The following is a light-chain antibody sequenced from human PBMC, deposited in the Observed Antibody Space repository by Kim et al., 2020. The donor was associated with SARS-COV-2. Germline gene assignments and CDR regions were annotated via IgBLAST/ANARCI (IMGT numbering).Light chain of an antibody. V-gene: IGKV1-5*03. CDR3: QQYNSYSLT. CDR1: QSISSW. J-gene: IGKJ4*01. CDR2: KAS. Sequence: ASVGDRVPITCRASQSISSWLAWYQQKPGKAPKLLIYKASSLESGVPSRFSGSGSGTEFTLTISSLQPDDFATYYCQQYNSYSLTFGGGTKVEIK.